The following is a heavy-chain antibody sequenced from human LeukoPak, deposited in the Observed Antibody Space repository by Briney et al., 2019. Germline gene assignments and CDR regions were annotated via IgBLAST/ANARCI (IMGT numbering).Heavy chain of an antibody. V-gene: IGHV3-21*01. CDR3: ARDGLAVAGTSDY. CDR2: ISSSSSYI. J-gene: IGHJ4*02. Sequence: PGGSLRLSCAASGFTFSSYSMNWVRQAPGKGLEWVSSISSSSSYIYYADSVKGRFTISRDNAKNSLYLQMSSLRAEDTAVYYCARDGLAVAGTSDYWGQGTLVTVSS. CDR1: GFTFSSYS. D-gene: IGHD6-19*01.